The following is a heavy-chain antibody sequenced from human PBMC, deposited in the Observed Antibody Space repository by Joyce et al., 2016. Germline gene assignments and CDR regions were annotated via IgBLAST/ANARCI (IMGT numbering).Heavy chain of an antibody. CDR2: IYWDDDK. CDR1: GFSLSTSGVG. Sequence: QVTLKESGPTLVKPTQTLTLTCTFSGFSLSTSGVGVGWIRQPPGKALEWLALIYWDDDKRYRSSLKSRLAITKDTSKNQVVLTMTNRDPVDTATYYCAHAPATDRYYGMDVWGQGTTVTVSS. D-gene: IGHD6-25*01. CDR3: AHAPATDRYYGMDV. J-gene: IGHJ6*02. V-gene: IGHV2-5*02.